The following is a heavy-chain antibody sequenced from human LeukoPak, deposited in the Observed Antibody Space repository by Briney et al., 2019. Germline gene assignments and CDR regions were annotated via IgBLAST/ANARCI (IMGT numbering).Heavy chain of an antibody. J-gene: IGHJ4*02. CDR2: ISYDGSSK. CDR1: GFTFSSYA. D-gene: IGHD5-18*01. V-gene: IGHV3-30-3*01. CDR3: AREHGPRDTYGYNLYY. Sequence: GGSLRLSCAASGFTFSSYAMYWVRQAPGKGLEWVAVISYDGSSKYYADSVKGRFTISRDKSKNTLYLQMNTLRAEDTAVYYCAREHGPRDTYGYNLYYWGQGTLVTVSS.